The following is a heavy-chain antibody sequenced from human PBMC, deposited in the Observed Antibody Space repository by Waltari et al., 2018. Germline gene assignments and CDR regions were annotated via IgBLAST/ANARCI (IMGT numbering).Heavy chain of an antibody. CDR3: AREPLFDP. CDR2: ISSSSTI. J-gene: IGHJ5*02. V-gene: IGHV3-48*01. CDR1: GFTFSSYS. Sequence: EVQLVESGGGLVQPGGSLRLSCAASGFTFSSYSMNWVRQAPGKGLEWVSYISSSSTIYYADSVKGRFTISRDNAKNSLYLQMNSLRAEDTAVYYCAREPLFDPWGQGTLVTVSS.